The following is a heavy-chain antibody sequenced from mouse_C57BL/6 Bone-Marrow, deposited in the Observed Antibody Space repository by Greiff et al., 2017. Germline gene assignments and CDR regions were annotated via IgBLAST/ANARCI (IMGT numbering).Heavy chain of an antibody. J-gene: IGHJ4*01. CDR1: GYTFTSYW. D-gene: IGHD2-5*01. CDR3: ARSAYSNGAMDY. V-gene: IGHV1-64*01. CDR2: IHPNSGST. Sequence: QVQLQQPGAELVKPGASVKLSCKASGYTFTSYWMHWVKQRPGQGLEWIGMIHPNSGSTNYNEKFKSKATLTVDKSSSTASMQLSSLTSEDYAVDYCARSAYSNGAMDYWGQGTTVTVSS.